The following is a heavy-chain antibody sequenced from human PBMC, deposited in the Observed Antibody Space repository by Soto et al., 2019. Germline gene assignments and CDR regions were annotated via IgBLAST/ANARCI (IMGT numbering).Heavy chain of an antibody. CDR2: KSISGST. V-gene: IGHV4-4*07. Sequence: SETLSLTCTVSGGSMSDYFWTWIRLPAGKRLEWIGRKSISGSTDYNPSLKGRASMSVDTSKNQFSLRLISVTAADTALYYCARSLGSAAAWSFDVGCQGILVTGS. D-gene: IGHD3-16*01. CDR1: GGSMSDYF. J-gene: IGHJ4*02. CDR3: ARSLGSAAAWSFDV.